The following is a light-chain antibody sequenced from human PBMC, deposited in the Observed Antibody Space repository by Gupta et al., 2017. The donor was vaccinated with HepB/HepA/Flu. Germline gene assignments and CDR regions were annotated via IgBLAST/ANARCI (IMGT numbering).Light chain of an antibody. CDR2: GNS. CDR1: SSNIGAGYY. J-gene: IGLJ3*02. Sequence: QSVLPQPPSVSGAPGQRVSISCPGSSSNIGAGYYVHWYQMIPGTAPRLLIYGNSKRPAEVPNRFSGSKSGTAASLIITGPQAEEEAEYFCQSDDTSRTSVFGGGTKLAVL. CDR3: QSDDTSRTSV. V-gene: IGLV1-40*01.